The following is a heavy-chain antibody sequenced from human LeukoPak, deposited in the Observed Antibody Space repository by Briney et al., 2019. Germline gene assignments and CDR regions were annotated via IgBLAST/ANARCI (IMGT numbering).Heavy chain of an antibody. D-gene: IGHD3-10*01. CDR3: ARDSSGRGVRCPDY. CDR1: GFTFSSYA. Sequence: PGASLRLPCAASGFTFSSYAMHWVRQAPGKGLEWVAVISYDGSDKYYADSVKGRFTISRDNSKNTLYLQMNSLRAEDTAVYYCARDSSGRGVRCPDYWGQGTLVTVSS. J-gene: IGHJ4*02. CDR2: ISYDGSDK. V-gene: IGHV3-30*04.